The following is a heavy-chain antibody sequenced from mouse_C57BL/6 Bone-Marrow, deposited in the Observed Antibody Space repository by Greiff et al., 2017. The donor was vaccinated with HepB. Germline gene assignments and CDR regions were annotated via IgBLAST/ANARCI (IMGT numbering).Heavy chain of an antibody. J-gene: IGHJ3*01. CDR1: GYTFTDYY. V-gene: IGHV1-26*01. CDR2: IDPNDGGT. Sequence: VQLQQSGPELVKPGASVKISCKASGYTFTDYYMNWVKQRHGQGLEWIGDIDPNDGGTSYNQKFKGKATLTVDKSSSTAYMELRSLTSEDSAVYYCARGGWVWFAYWGQGTLVTVSA. CDR3: ARGGWVWFAY.